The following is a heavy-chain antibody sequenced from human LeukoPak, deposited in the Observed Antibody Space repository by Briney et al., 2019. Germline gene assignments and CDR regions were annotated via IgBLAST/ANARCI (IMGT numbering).Heavy chain of an antibody. CDR3: TREGGWYYFDY. J-gene: IGHJ4*02. D-gene: IGHD6-19*01. CDR1: GFTFGDYP. Sequence: GGSLRLSCTASGFTFGDYPMSWVRQAPGKGLEWVGFIRSKTYGGTTEHAASVKGRFTISRDDSKSIAYLHMDSLKTEDTALYYCTREGGWYYFDYWGQGTLVTVSS. V-gene: IGHV3-49*04. CDR2: IRSKTYGGTT.